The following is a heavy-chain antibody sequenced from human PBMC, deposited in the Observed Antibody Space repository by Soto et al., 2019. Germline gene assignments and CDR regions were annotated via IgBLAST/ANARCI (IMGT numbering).Heavy chain of an antibody. V-gene: IGHV3-30*18. D-gene: IGHD2-15*01. CDR2: ISYDGSNE. Sequence: HPGGSLRISCAASGFTFSSYGMHWVRQAPSKGLEWVAVISYDGSNEYYADSVKGRFTISRDNSKNTLYLQMNSLRAEDTAVYYCAKYPLYCSGGSCYPRGSMDVWGQGTTVTVSS. CDR1: GFTFSSYG. J-gene: IGHJ6*02. CDR3: AKYPLYCSGGSCYPRGSMDV.